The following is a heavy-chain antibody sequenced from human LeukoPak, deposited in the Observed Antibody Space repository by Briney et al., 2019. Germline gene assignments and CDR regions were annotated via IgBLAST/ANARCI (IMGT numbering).Heavy chain of an antibody. CDR2: MYYSGNT. CDR1: GASISSYY. J-gene: IGHJ6*03. Sequence: TSQTLSLTCTVSGASISSYYWSWIRQPPGKGLEWIGYMYYSGNTNYSPSLKSRVTISVDTSKNQFSLKLSSVTAADTAVYYCARGRDGYNSYYYYMDVWGKGTTVTVSS. CDR3: ARGRDGYNSYYYYMDV. V-gene: IGHV4-59*01. D-gene: IGHD5-24*01.